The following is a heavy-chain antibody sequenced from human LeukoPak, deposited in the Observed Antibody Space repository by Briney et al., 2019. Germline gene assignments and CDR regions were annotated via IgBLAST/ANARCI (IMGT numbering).Heavy chain of an antibody. Sequence: EASVKVSCKASGYTFTGYYMHWVRQAPGQGLEWMGWINPNSGGTNYAQKFQGRVTMTRDTSISTAYMELSRLRSDGTAVYYCARGQTYYDFWSGYSNDAFDIWGQGTMVTVSS. D-gene: IGHD3-3*01. CDR2: INPNSGGT. CDR1: GYTFTGYY. J-gene: IGHJ3*02. CDR3: ARGQTYYDFWSGYSNDAFDI. V-gene: IGHV1-2*02.